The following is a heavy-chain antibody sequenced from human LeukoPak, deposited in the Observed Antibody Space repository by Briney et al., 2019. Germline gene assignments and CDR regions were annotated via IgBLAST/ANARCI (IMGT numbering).Heavy chain of an antibody. CDR3: AKDTYYYDSSGCSGY. J-gene: IGHJ4*02. CDR2: IRYDGSNK. Sequence: GGSLRLSCAASGFTFSSYGMHWVRQAPGKGLEWVAFIRYDGSNKYYADSVKGRFTISRDNSKNTLYLQMNSLRAEDTAVYYCAKDTYYYDSSGCSGYWGQGTLVTVSS. CDR1: GFTFSSYG. D-gene: IGHD3-22*01. V-gene: IGHV3-30*02.